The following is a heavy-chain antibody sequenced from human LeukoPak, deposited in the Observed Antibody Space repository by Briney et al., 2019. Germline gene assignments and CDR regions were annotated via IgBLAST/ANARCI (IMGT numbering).Heavy chain of an antibody. V-gene: IGHV1-18*01. CDR2: ISAYNGNT. CDR1: GYTFTSYG. D-gene: IGHD6-6*01. Sequence: ASVKVSCKASGYTFTSYGISWVRQAPGQGLEWMGWISAYNGNTSYAQKLQGRVTMTTDTSTSTAYMELRSLKSDDTAVYYVARDLSSGAFDIWGQGTMVTVSS. J-gene: IGHJ3*02. CDR3: ARDLSSGAFDI.